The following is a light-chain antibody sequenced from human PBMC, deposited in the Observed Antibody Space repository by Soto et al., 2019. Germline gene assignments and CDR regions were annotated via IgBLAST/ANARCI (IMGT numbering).Light chain of an antibody. CDR3: QQTYSDPLT. V-gene: IGKV1-39*01. Sequence: IQITHSPSSLSASVGGRFTITWRESQRISTYLHWYQQKQGKAPKLLIYAASSLQSGVQSRFSGSGSGTDFTINISSMQPEDFATYYCQQTYSDPLTFGQGTRLEIK. J-gene: IGKJ5*01. CDR1: QRISTY. CDR2: AAS.